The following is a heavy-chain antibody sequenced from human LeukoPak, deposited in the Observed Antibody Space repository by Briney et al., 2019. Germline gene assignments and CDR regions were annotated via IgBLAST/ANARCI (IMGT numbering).Heavy chain of an antibody. CDR2: ISAYNGNT. D-gene: IGHD2-2*01. CDR3: ARNPYCSSTSCYDWFDP. CDR1: GYTFTSYG. V-gene: IGHV1-18*01. Sequence: GASVKVSCKASGYTFTSYGISWARQAPGQGLEWMGWISAYNGNTNYAQKLQGRVTMTTDTSTSTAYMELRSLRSDDTAVYYCARNPYCSSTSCYDWFDPWGQGTLVTVSS. J-gene: IGHJ5*02.